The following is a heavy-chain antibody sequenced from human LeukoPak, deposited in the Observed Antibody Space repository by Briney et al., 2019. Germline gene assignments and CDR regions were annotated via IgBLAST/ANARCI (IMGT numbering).Heavy chain of an antibody. V-gene: IGHV1-24*01. CDR3: ATDSGGSYGDAFYI. CDR1: GYTLTELS. CDR2: FDPEDGET. D-gene: IGHD1-26*01. J-gene: IGHJ3*02. Sequence: ASVKVSCKVSGYTLTELSMQWVRQAPGKGLEWMGGFDPEDGETIYAQKFQGRVTMTEDTSTDTAYMELSSLRSEDTAVYYCATDSGGSYGDAFYIWGQGTMVTVSS.